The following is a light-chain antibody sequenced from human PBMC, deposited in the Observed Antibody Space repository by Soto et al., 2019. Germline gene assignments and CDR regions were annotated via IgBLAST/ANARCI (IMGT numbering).Light chain of an antibody. CDR3: SSYTSSITVV. J-gene: IGLJ2*01. V-gene: IGLV2-14*01. Sequence: HSALTQPASVSGSPGQSITISCTGTSSDIGGYNFVAWYQQHPGKAPKLMIYEVSNRPSGVSNRFSGSKSGNTASLTISGLQAEDEADYYCSSYTSSITVVFGGGTKLTVL. CDR2: EVS. CDR1: SSDIGGYNF.